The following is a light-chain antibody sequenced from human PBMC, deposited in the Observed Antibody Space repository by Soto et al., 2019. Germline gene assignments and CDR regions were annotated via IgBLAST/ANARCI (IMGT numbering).Light chain of an antibody. CDR3: GSYSSTTTREV. J-gene: IGLJ1*01. CDR1: SSDVGGYDF. Sequence: QSVLAQPASVSGSPGQSITISCTGASSDVGGYDFVSWYQHHPGTPPKLIIYEVTPRPSGVSPRFSGSKSASTASLTISGLQVEDEADYFCGSYSSTTTREVFGTGTKVTVL. V-gene: IGLV2-14*01. CDR2: EVT.